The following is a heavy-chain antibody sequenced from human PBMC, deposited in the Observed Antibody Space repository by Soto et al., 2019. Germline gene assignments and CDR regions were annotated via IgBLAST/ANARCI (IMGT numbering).Heavy chain of an antibody. CDR2: IYWDDDK. CDR1: GFSLSTSGVG. D-gene: IGHD6-6*01. CDR3: AHRSGGYSNSSGGFDY. V-gene: IGHV2-5*02. Sequence: HITLKESGPTLVKPTQTLTLTCTFSGFSLSTSGVGVGWIRQPPGKALEWLALIYWDDDKRYRPSLKSRLTVTKDTSKNQVVLTMTNMDPVDTATYYCAHRSGGYSNSSGGFDYWGQGTLVTVSS. J-gene: IGHJ4*02.